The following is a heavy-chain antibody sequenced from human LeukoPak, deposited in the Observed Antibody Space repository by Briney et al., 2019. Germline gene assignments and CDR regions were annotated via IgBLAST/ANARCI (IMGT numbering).Heavy chain of an antibody. V-gene: IGHV4-59*01. CDR2: IYYSGST. D-gene: IGHD6-19*01. J-gene: IGHJ1*01. CDR3: ASSYSSGWPEYFQH. Sequence: GSLRLSCVVSGFTFTTAWLNWVRQAPGKGLEWIGYIYYSGSTNYNPSLKSRVTISVDTSKNQFSLKLSSVTAADTAVYYCASSYSSGWPEYFQHWGQGTLVTVSS. CDR1: GFTFTTAW.